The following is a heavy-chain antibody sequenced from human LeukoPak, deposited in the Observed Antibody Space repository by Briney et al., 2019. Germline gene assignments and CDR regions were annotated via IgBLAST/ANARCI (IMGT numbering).Heavy chain of an antibody. V-gene: IGHV3-48*01. CDR3: IVLAVAATLGFDY. D-gene: IGHD6-19*01. CDR1: GFTFSSYS. J-gene: IGHJ4*02. CDR2: ISSSSRTI. Sequence: GGSLRLSCAASGFTFSSYSMNWVRQAPGKGLEWVSYISSSSRTIYYADSVKGRFTISRDNAKNSLYLQMDRLRADDTAMYYCIVLAVAATLGFDYWGEGTVVTVSS.